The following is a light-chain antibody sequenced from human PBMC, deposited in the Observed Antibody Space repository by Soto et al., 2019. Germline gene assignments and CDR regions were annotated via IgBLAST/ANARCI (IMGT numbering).Light chain of an antibody. CDR2: GAS. V-gene: IGKV3-15*01. CDR3: QQYSSWPSFT. Sequence: EIVMTQSPATLSVSPGESATLSCRASQSVSSNLAWYQQKPGQAPRLLIYGASTRATGIPARFSGSESGTEFTLTISSLQSEDFAVYYCQQYSSWPSFTFGAGTKVDIK. CDR1: QSVSSN. J-gene: IGKJ3*01.